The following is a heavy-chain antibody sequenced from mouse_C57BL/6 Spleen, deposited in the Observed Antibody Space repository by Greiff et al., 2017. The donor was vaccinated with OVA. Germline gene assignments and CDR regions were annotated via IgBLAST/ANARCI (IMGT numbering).Heavy chain of an antibody. Sequence: VQLQESGAELVRPGASVKLSCKASGYTFTDYYINWVKQRPGQGLEWIARIYPGSGNTYYNEKFKGKATLTAEKSSSTAYMQLSSLTSEDSAVYFCAAEEQATWYFDVWGTGTTVTVSS. CDR2: IYPGSGNT. CDR1: GYTFTDYY. J-gene: IGHJ1*03. CDR3: AAEEQATWYFDV. D-gene: IGHD3-2*02. V-gene: IGHV1-76*01.